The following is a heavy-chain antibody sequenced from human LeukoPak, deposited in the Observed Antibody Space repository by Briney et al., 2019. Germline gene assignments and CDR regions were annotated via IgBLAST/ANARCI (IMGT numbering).Heavy chain of an antibody. D-gene: IGHD6-19*01. Sequence: PSETLSLTCTVSGGSISSGGYYWSWIRQHPGKGLEWIGYIYYSGSTHYNPSLKSRVTISVDTSKNQFSLKLSSVTAADTAVYYCARDQEGSGYYFDYWGQGTLVTVSS. V-gene: IGHV4-31*03. CDR2: IYYSGST. CDR3: ARDQEGSGYYFDY. CDR1: GGSISSGGYY. J-gene: IGHJ4*02.